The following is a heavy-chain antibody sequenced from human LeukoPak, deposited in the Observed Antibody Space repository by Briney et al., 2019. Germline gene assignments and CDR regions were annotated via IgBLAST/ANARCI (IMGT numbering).Heavy chain of an antibody. CDR3: ARVFRDTIFGVVDY. Sequence: GGSLRLSCAASGFTFSSYAMHWVRQAPGKGLEWVAVISYDGSNKYYADSVKGRFTISRDNSKNTLYLQMNSLRAEDTAVYYCARVFRDTIFGVVDYWGQGTLVTVSS. V-gene: IGHV3-30-3*01. J-gene: IGHJ4*02. CDR1: GFTFSSYA. CDR2: ISYDGSNK. D-gene: IGHD3-3*01.